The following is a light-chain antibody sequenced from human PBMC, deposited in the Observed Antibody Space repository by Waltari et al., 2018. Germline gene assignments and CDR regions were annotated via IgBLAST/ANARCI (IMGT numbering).Light chain of an antibody. Sequence: DIQMTQSPSSLSASVGDRVTITCQASQDISNYLNWYQQKPGKAPKLLIYDASNLETGGPSRFSGSGSGTDFTFTISSLQPEDIATYYCQQYDNLPGITFGQGTRLEIK. CDR3: QQYDNLPGIT. CDR2: DAS. V-gene: IGKV1-33*01. CDR1: QDISNY. J-gene: IGKJ5*01.